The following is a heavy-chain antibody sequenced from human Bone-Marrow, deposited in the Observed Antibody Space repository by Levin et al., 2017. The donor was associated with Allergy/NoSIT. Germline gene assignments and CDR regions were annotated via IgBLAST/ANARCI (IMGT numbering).Heavy chain of an antibody. CDR2: IMWNSARM. CDR3: VKDRSSVDNWNYGGPFES. CDR1: GFIFNDFA. D-gene: IGHD1-7*01. V-gene: IGHV3-9*01. Sequence: LSCEASGFIFNDFAMHWVRQIPGKGLEWVTGIMWNSARMDYADSVKGRFTISRDNGKKSLYLEMNALRVEDTALYYCVKDRSSVDNWNYGGPFESWGQGTLVTVSS. J-gene: IGHJ4*02.